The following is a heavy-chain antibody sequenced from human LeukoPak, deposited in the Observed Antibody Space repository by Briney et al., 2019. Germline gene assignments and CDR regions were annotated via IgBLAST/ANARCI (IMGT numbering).Heavy chain of an antibody. J-gene: IGHJ3*02. CDR2: IYYSGTT. V-gene: IGHV4-59*01. CDR3: ARGGIVEAVDGFDI. CDR1: GGSINSFY. D-gene: IGHD1-26*01. Sequence: SETLSLTCTVPGGSINSFYWNWIRRPPGKGRVGIRYIYYSGTTNYNPSLKSRVTMSIDPSKNQFSLNLKSVTAADTAVYYCARGGIVEAVDGFDIWGQGTRVIVSS.